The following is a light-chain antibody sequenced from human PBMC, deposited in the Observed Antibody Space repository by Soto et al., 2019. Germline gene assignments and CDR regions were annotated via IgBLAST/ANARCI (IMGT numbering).Light chain of an antibody. CDR2: SAS. CDR3: QHYNTYSPGT. Sequence: IQLTQSPSSLSASVGDRVTITCRASQGITRYLAWYQQRPGKAPRLLIYSASTLQSGVPSRFSGSGSGTAFTLTITSLQPADFATYYCQHYNTYSPGTFGQGTKVDI. V-gene: IGKV1-9*01. CDR1: QGITRY. J-gene: IGKJ1*01.